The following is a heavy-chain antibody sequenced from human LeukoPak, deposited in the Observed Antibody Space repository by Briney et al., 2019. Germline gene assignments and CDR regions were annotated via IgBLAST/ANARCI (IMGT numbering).Heavy chain of an antibody. D-gene: IGHD5-18*01. Sequence: PSETLSLTCTVSGGSISSSSYYWGWIRQPPGKGLEWIGSIYYSGSTYYNPSLKSRVTISVDTSKNQFSLKLSSVTAADTAVYYCARVVTSRSTREPYSYGLHFDYWGQGTLVTVSS. CDR3: ARVVTSRSTREPYSYGLHFDY. J-gene: IGHJ4*02. CDR2: IYYSGST. CDR1: GGSISSSSYY. V-gene: IGHV4-39*07.